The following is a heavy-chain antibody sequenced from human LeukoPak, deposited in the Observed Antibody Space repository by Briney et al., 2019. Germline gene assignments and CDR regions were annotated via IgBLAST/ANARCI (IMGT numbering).Heavy chain of an antibody. CDR1: GYSFTSHW. Sequence: AGESLKIFCKGSGYSFTSHWIGWVRQMPGKGLEWMGIIYPGDSDTRYSPSFEGQVTISADRSISTAYLQWSSLKASDTAIYYCARTVVAATSSFDNWGQGTLVTVSS. V-gene: IGHV5-51*01. J-gene: IGHJ4*02. CDR2: IYPGDSDT. CDR3: ARTVVAATSSFDN. D-gene: IGHD2-15*01.